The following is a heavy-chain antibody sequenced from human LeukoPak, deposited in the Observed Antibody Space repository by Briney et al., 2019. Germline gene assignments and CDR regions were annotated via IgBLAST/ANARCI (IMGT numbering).Heavy chain of an antibody. J-gene: IGHJ4*02. CDR1: GFTFSSFW. CDR2: IKQDGSEK. Sequence: GGSLRLSCVASGFTFSSFWMSWVRQAPGKGLEWVANIKQDGSEKNYVDSVKGRFTISRDNAKNSLYLQMNSLGVEDTAVYYCAEGGYYGSSGDFDYWGQGTLVTVPS. D-gene: IGHD1-26*01. CDR3: AEGGYYGSSGDFDY. V-gene: IGHV3-7*01.